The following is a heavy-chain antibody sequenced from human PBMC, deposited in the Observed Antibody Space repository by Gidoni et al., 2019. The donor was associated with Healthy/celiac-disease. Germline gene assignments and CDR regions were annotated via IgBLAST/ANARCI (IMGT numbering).Heavy chain of an antibody. Sequence: QLQLQESGPGLVKPSETLSLTCTVSGGSISSSSYYWGWIRQPPGKGLEWIGSIYYSGSTYYNPSLKSRVTISVDTSKNQFSLKLSSVTAADTAVYYCASTGTPLPYYFDYWGQGTLVTVSS. CDR3: ASTGTPLPYYFDY. V-gene: IGHV4-39*01. J-gene: IGHJ4*02. CDR2: IYYSGST. CDR1: GGSISSSSYY. D-gene: IGHD1-1*01.